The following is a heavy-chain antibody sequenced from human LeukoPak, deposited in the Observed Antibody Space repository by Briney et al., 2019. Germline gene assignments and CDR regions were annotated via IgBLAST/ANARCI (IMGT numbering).Heavy chain of an antibody. CDR1: GFTFSSYA. V-gene: IGHV3-30-3*01. Sequence: GGSPRLSCAASGFTFSSYAMHWVRQAPGKGLEWVAVISYDGSNKYYADSVKGRFTISRDNSKNTLYLQMNSLRAEDTAVYYCARVVGSGWYYFDYWGQGTLVTVSS. J-gene: IGHJ4*02. CDR3: ARVVGSGWYYFDY. D-gene: IGHD6-19*01. CDR2: ISYDGSNK.